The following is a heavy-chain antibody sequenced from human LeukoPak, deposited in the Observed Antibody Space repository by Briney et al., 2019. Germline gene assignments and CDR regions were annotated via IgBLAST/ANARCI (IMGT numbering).Heavy chain of an antibody. D-gene: IGHD6-13*01. CDR1: GYTFTSYD. V-gene: IGHV1-8*01. CDR2: MNPNSGNT. J-gene: IGHJ4*02. CDR3: ARGGNRGNIAAD. Sequence: ASVKVSCKASGYTFTSYDINCVRQATGQGLEWMGWMNPNSGNTGYAQKFQGRVTMTRHTSISTAYMDLSSMRSEDTAVYYCARGGNRGNIAADWGQGTLVTVSS.